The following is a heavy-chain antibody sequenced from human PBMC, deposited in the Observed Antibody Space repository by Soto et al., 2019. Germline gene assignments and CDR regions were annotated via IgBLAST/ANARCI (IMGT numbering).Heavy chain of an antibody. V-gene: IGHV3-30*18. D-gene: IGHD4-17*01. CDR3: AKDGYGDYVMANWFDP. CDR2: ISYDGSNK. CDR1: GFMFNRNG. J-gene: IGHJ5*02. Sequence: GGSLRLSCAASGFMFNRNGMAWVRQAPGKGLEWVAVISYDGSNKYYADSVKGRFTISRDNSKNTLYLQMNSLRAEDTAVYYCAKDGYGDYVMANWFDPWGQGTLVTVSS.